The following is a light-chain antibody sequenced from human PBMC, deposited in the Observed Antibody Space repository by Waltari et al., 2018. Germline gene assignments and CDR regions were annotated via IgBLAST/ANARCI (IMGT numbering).Light chain of an antibody. Sequence: QSALTQPASVSGSPGQSITISCAGPTPAIGAYNYVSWYQQHPGKAPKLMIFDVSNRPSGVSNRFSGSKSGNTASLTISGLQAEDEADYYCSSYARSTALLFGGGTRLTVL. V-gene: IGLV2-14*03. CDR3: SSYARSTALL. J-gene: IGLJ2*01. CDR1: TPAIGAYNY. CDR2: DVS.